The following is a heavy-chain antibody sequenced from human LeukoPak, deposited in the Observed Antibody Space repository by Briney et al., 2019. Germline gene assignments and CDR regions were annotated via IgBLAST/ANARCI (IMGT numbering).Heavy chain of an antibody. V-gene: IGHV3-48*03. Sequence: PGGSLRLSCAASGFTFSRYGMNWVRQAPGKGLEWVSYISSSGSAIYYADSVKGRFTISGDNAKNSLYLQMKSLRAEDTAVYYCARANYYDITSFDFWGQGALVTVSS. CDR2: ISSSGSAI. D-gene: IGHD3-22*01. CDR1: GFTFSRYG. J-gene: IGHJ4*02. CDR3: ARANYYDITSFDF.